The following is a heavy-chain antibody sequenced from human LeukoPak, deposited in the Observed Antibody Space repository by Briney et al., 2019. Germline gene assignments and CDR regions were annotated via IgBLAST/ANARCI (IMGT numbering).Heavy chain of an antibody. V-gene: IGHV1-69*13. D-gene: IGHD3-22*01. J-gene: IGHJ4*02. CDR1: GGTFSSYA. Sequence: SVKVSCKASGGTFSSYAISWVRQAPGQGLEWMGGIIPIFGTANYAQKFQGRVTITADESTSTAYMELSSLRSEDTAVYYCARDPRPHYYDSSGYITGWGQGTLVTVSS. CDR2: IIPIFGTA. CDR3: ARDPRPHYYDSSGYITG.